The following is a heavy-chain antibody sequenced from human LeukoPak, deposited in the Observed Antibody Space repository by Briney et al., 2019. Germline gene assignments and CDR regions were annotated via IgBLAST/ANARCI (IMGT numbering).Heavy chain of an antibody. CDR3: ARDRPAGLNGMDV. CDR2: IYYSGST. J-gene: IGHJ6*02. V-gene: IGHV4-59*01. D-gene: IGHD2-2*01. CDR1: GGSISSYY. Sequence: PSETLSLTCTVSGGSISSYYWSWIRQPPGKGLEWIGYIYYSGSTNYNPSLKSRVTISVDTSKNQFSLKLSSVTAADTAVYYCARDRPAGLNGMDVWGQGTTVTVSS.